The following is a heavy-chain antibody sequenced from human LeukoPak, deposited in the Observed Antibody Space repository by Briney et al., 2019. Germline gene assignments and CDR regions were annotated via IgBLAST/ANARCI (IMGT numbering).Heavy chain of an antibody. CDR1: GYTSTSYG. D-gene: IGHD5-12*01. CDR3: ARDQGATIPHYYYYYGMDV. CDR2: MNPNSGNT. V-gene: IGHV1-8*02. Sequence: ASVKVSCKASGYTSTSYGISWVRQATGQGLEWMGWMNPNSGNTGYAQKFQGRVTMTRNTSISTAYMELSSLRSEDTAVYYCARDQGATIPHYYYYYGMDVWGQGTTVTVSS. J-gene: IGHJ6*02.